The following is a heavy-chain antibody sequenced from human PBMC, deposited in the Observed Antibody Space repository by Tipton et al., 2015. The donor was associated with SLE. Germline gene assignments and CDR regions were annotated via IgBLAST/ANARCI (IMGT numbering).Heavy chain of an antibody. CDR3: ARVSPAEVFDY. CDR1: GDSFRSYY. Sequence: TLSLTCSVSGDSFRSYYWSWIRQPAGKGLEWIGHISTSGSSNFNPSLKSRVTMSLDTSKNQFSLRLSSVTAADMAVYYCARVSPAEVFDYWGQGTLVTVSS. V-gene: IGHV4-4*07. J-gene: IGHJ4*02. CDR2: ISTSGSS. D-gene: IGHD2-2*01.